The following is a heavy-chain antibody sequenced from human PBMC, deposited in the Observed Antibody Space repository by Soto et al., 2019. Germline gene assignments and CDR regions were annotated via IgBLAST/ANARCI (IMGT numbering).Heavy chain of an antibody. CDR2: INPTTGLT. CDR1: GYAFSNNF. J-gene: IGHJ6*02. CDR3: ARAVRNGYFYGMDI. D-gene: IGHD2-8*01. V-gene: IGHV1-46*01. Sequence: QVQLVQSGAEVKKPGASVKVSCMASGYAFSNNFMHWVRQAPAQGLEWMGVINPTTGLTSNAQKFQGRITLPNDTYSRTAYMELSSLRSEDTAVYYCARAVRNGYFYGMDIWGQGTTVTVSS.